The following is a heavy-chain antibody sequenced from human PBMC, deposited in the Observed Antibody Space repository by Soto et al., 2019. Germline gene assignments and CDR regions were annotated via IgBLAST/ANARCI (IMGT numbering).Heavy chain of an antibody. CDR3: ARAHPRGY. CDR1: GFTFSSYS. CDR2: ISSSSSTI. J-gene: IGHJ4*02. D-gene: IGHD3-10*01. V-gene: IGHV3-48*01. Sequence: EVQLVESGGDLVQPGGSLRLSCAASGFTFSSYSMNWVRQAPGKGLEWVSYISSSSSTIYYADSVKGRFTISRDNAKNSLYLQMNSLRVEDTAVYYCARAHPRGYWGQGTLVTVSS.